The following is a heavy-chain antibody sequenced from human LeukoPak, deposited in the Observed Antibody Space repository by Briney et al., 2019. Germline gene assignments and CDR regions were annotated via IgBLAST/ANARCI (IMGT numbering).Heavy chain of an antibody. J-gene: IGHJ4*02. V-gene: IGHV4-59*12. CDR1: GRSISSFY. D-gene: IGHD2-2*01. CDR3: ARESLQAAMAYFDY. Sequence: SETLSLTCTVSGRSISSFYWSWIRQPPGQGLEWLGYIYYTGSTNYNPSLKSRVTISVDTSKNRFSLKLSSVTAADTAVYYCARESLQAAMAYFDYWGQGTLVTVSS. CDR2: IYYTGST.